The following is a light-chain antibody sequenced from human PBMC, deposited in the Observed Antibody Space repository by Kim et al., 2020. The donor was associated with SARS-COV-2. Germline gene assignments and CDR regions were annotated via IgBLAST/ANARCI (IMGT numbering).Light chain of an antibody. Sequence: SVSPGDSAPHSCRASQSFSSNLVWYRQKPGKAHRLLIYGASSRATGIPARFSGSGFGTEFTLTISSLQSEDFAVYFCHKYNFWPYSFGQGTKLEIK. CDR1: QSFSSN. CDR3: HKYNFWPYS. V-gene: IGKV3-15*01. J-gene: IGKJ2*03. CDR2: GAS.